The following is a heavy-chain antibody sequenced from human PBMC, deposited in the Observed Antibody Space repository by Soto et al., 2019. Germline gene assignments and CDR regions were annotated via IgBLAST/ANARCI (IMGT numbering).Heavy chain of an antibody. CDR1: GFTFSDHY. Sequence: VGPLRLPCAASGFTFSDHYMDWVRQAPGKGLEWVGRTRNKANSYTTEYAASVRGRFTISRDDSKNSLYLQMNSLNTEDTAVYYCARVSRSPRGGTQNKFYYFYGLDVWGQGTTVTVSS. J-gene: IGHJ6*02. CDR2: TRNKANSYTT. D-gene: IGHD2-15*01. V-gene: IGHV3-72*01. CDR3: ARVSRSPRGGTQNKFYYFYGLDV.